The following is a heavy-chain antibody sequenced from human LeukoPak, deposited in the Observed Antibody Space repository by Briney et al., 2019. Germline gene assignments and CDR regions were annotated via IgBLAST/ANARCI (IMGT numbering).Heavy chain of an antibody. CDR2: IYYSGST. CDR3: ARPSFGVAFDY. Sequence: SETLSLTCAVYGGSFSGDYWSWIRQPPGKGLEWIGSIYYSGSTYYNPSLKSRVTISVDTSKNQFSLKLSSVTAADTAVYYCARPSFGVAFDYWGQGTLVTVSS. CDR1: GGSFSGDY. D-gene: IGHD3-3*01. V-gene: IGHV4-34*01. J-gene: IGHJ4*02.